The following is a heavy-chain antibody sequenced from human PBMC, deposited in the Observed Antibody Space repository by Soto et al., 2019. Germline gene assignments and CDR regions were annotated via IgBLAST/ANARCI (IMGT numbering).Heavy chain of an antibody. Sequence: SETLSLTCTVSGGSISSGDYYWSWIRQPPGKGLEWIGYIYYSGSTYYNPSLKSRVTISVDTSKNQFSLKLSSVTAADTAVYYCAREGATYYYDSSGYYYDAFDIWGQGTMVTVSS. CDR2: IYYSGST. CDR1: GGSISSGDYY. V-gene: IGHV4-30-4*01. CDR3: AREGATYYYDSSGYYYDAFDI. D-gene: IGHD3-22*01. J-gene: IGHJ3*02.